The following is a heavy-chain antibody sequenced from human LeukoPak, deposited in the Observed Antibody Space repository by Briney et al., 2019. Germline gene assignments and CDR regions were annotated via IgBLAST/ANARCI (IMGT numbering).Heavy chain of an antibody. Sequence: ASVKVSCKASGGTFSSYAISWVRQAPGQGLEWMGGIIPIFGTANYAQKFQGRVTITADESTSTAYMELSSPRSEDTAVYYCARSMEQLDYYYYYGMDVWGQGTTVTVSS. CDR1: GGTFSSYA. CDR2: IIPIFGTA. V-gene: IGHV1-69*13. CDR3: ARSMEQLDYYYYYGMDV. J-gene: IGHJ6*02. D-gene: IGHD6-13*01.